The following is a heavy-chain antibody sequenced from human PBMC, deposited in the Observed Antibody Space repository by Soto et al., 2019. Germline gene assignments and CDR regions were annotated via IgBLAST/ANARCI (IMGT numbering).Heavy chain of an antibody. Sequence: QVQLVQSGPEVKKPGASVKVSCKASGNTFASHGFSWVRQAPGQGLEGMGWISGFNGQTNYALKFNGRVTLTTDTSTSTAYMELRSLRSDDTAVYFCARVDPRGVAVVRDYWGQGTLVTVSS. CDR1: GNTFASHG. V-gene: IGHV1-18*01. CDR3: ARVDPRGVAVVRDY. J-gene: IGHJ4*02. CDR2: ISGFNGQT. D-gene: IGHD3-10*01.